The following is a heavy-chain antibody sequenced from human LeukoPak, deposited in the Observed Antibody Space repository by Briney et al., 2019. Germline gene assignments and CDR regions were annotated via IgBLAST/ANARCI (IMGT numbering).Heavy chain of an antibody. D-gene: IGHD1-7*01. CDR3: VRDCGYKWNCGPGY. Sequence: GASVKVSCKASGYTFTDYYMHWVRQAPGQGLEWMAWINPNSGGTNYAQKFQGRVTMTRDTSISTAYMELSRLRSDDTALYYCVRDCGYKWNCGPGYWGQGTLVTVSS. CDR2: INPNSGGT. V-gene: IGHV1-2*02. J-gene: IGHJ4*02. CDR1: GYTFTDYY.